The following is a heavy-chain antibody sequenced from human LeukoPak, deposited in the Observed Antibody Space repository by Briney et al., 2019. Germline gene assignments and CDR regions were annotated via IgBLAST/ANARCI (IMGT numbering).Heavy chain of an antibody. Sequence: PGKSLKFCCECSGYSSTYYLMCWLRQMPGKGLEWMGIIYPGDSDTRYSPSFQGQVTISADKSISTAYLQWSSLKASDTAMYYCASTNYSNYYFDHWGQGTLVTVSS. CDR2: IYPGDSDT. D-gene: IGHD3-10*01. V-gene: IGHV5-51*01. CDR1: GYSSTYYL. CDR3: ASTNYSNYYFDH. J-gene: IGHJ4*02.